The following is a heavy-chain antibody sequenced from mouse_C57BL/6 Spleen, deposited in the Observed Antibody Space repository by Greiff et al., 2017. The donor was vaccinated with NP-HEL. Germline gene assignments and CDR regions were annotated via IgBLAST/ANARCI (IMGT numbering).Heavy chain of an antibody. CDR2: IYPRSGNT. D-gene: IGHD3-2*02. CDR3: AREAQATDYAMDY. CDR1: GYTFTSYG. Sequence: VKLQESGAELARPGASVKLSCKASGYTFTSYGISWVKQRTGQGLEWIGEIYPRSGNTYYNEKFKGKATLTADKSSSTAYMELRSLTSEDSAVYFCAREAQATDYAMDYWGQGTSVTVSS. J-gene: IGHJ4*01. V-gene: IGHV1-81*01.